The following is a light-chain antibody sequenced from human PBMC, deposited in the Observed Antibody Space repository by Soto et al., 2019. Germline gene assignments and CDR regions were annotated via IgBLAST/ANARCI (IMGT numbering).Light chain of an antibody. CDR3: QHSYSTRWT. J-gene: IGKJ1*01. V-gene: IGKV1-39*01. CDR2: AAS. CDR1: QSISSY. Sequence: DIQMTQSPSSLSASVGDRVTITCRASQSISSYLNWYQQKPGKAPKLLIYAASSFQSVVPSRFSSSGSGTDFTLTISSLQPEDFATYYCQHSYSTRWTFGQGTKVEIK.